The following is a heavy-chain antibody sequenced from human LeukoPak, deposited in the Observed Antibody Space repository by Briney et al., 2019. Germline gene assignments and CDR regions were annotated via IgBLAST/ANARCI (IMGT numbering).Heavy chain of an antibody. V-gene: IGHV3-30*10. CDR3: ARAIVGTENFDY. D-gene: IGHD5-12*01. J-gene: IGHJ4*02. CDR2: VSHDRRTQ. CDR1: GFSFSIYA. Sequence: GGSLRLSCAASGFSFSIYAMHWVRQAPGKGLEWVAVVSHDRRTQYYTDSLKGRFTISRDNSKNTLYLQMNGLRTDDTAVYYCARAIVGTENFDYWGQGTLVTVSS.